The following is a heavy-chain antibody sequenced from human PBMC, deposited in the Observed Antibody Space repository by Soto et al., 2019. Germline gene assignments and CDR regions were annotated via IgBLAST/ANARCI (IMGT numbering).Heavy chain of an antibody. CDR1: GGTFSSYA. CDR2: IIPIFGTA. CDR3: ARVDYDFWSGYYDYYYGMDV. J-gene: IGHJ6*02. D-gene: IGHD3-3*01. V-gene: IGHV1-69*13. Sequence: SVKVSCKASGGTFSSYAISWVRQAPGQGLEWMGGIIPIFGTANYAQKFQGRVTITADESTSTAYMELSNLRSEDTAVYYCARVDYDFWSGYYDYYYGMDVWGQGTTVTVSS.